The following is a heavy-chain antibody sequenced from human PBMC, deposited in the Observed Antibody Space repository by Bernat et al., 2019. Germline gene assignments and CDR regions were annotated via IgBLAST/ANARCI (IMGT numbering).Heavy chain of an antibody. V-gene: IGHV3-30-3*01. CDR1: GFTFSSYA. CDR2: ISYDGSNK. D-gene: IGHD3-3*01. J-gene: IGHJ4*02. CDR3: ARERHDFWSGKDGPSGLDY. Sequence: QVQLVESGGGVVQPGRSLRLSCAASGFTFSSYAMHWVRQAPGKGLEWVAVISYDGSNKYYADSVKGRFTISRDNSKNTLYLQMNSLRAEDTAEYYCARERHDFWSGKDGPSGLDYWGQGTLVTVSS.